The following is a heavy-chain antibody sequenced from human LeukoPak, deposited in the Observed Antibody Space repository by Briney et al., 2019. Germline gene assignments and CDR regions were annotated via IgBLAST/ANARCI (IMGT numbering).Heavy chain of an antibody. V-gene: IGHV3-23*01. CDR3: AKELYCSSTSCAQFDP. CDR1: GFTFSSYD. Sequence: AVGSLRLSCVASGFTFSSYDRNWVRQAPGKGLEWISVISTSGGSTYYADSVKGRFTISRDNSKNTLYLQMNSLRAEDTAIYYCAKELYCSSTSCAQFDPWGQGTLVTVSS. D-gene: IGHD2-2*01. J-gene: IGHJ5*02. CDR2: ISTSGGST.